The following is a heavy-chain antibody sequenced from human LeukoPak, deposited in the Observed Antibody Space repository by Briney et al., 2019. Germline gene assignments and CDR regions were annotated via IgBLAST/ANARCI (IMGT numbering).Heavy chain of an antibody. CDR3: ARVPILPQLLYEWGGAYLDNWFDP. J-gene: IGHJ5*02. CDR1: GYTFTSYD. CDR2: MNPNSGNT. D-gene: IGHD2-2*02. Sequence: ASVKVSCKASGYTFTSYDINWVRQATGQGLEWMGWMNPNSGNTGYAQKFQGRVTMTRDTSISTAYMELSRLRSDDTAVYYCARVPILPQLLYEWGGAYLDNWFDPWGQGTLVTVSS. V-gene: IGHV1-8*02.